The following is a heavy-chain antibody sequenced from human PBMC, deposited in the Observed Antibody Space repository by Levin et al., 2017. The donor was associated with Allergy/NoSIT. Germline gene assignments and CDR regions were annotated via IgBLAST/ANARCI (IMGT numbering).Heavy chain of an antibody. CDR2: ISYSGIA. V-gene: IGHV4-61*08. D-gene: IGHD4-23*01. CDR3: AGRNGGII. Sequence: SETLSLTCTVSGDSVSSKDYYWSWIRQSPGEGLEWIASISYSGIASYNPSLKSRVTISLATPKNQFSLRVTAVTAADTAVFYCAGRNGGIIWGQGTLVTVSS. CDR1: GDSVSSKDYY. J-gene: IGHJ4*02.